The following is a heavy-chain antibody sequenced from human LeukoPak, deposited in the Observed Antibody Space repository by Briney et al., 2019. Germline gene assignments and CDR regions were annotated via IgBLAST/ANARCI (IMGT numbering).Heavy chain of an antibody. D-gene: IGHD3-10*01. Sequence: GGSLRLSCAASGFTFSYYSMNWVRQAPGKGLEWVSYISSSGSTIYYADSVKGRFTISRDNAKNSLYLQMNSLRAEDTAVYYCASSTPLTSFDYWGQGTLVTVS. J-gene: IGHJ4*02. CDR2: ISSSGSTI. CDR1: GFTFSYYS. V-gene: IGHV3-48*04. CDR3: ASSTPLTSFDY.